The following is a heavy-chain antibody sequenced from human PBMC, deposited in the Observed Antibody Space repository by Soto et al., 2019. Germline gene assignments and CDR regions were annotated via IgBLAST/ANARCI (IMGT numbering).Heavy chain of an antibody. CDR3: ARDPYCSSTRCRNWFDS. CDR2: IWYDGTTK. Sequence: QVQLVESGGGVVQPGRSLTLACATSGFNFRSYAVHWVRQAPGKGLAWVAVIWYDGTTKYYGESVKGRFSSSRDNSNNTVDLRMNSLRGEDTAVYYCARDPYCSSTRCRNWFDSWGQGTLVSVST. D-gene: IGHD2-2*01. CDR1: GFNFRSYA. J-gene: IGHJ5*01. V-gene: IGHV3-33*01.